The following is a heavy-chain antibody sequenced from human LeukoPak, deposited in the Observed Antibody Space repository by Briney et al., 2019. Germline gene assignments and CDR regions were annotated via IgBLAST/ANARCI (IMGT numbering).Heavy chain of an antibody. Sequence: ASVKVSCKASGYTFTSYAMHWVRQAPGQRLEWMGWINAGNGNTNYSQKFQGRVTITRDTSASTAYMELSSLRSEDTAVYYCASGGVSSSGYYYGSYFDYWGQGTLVTVSS. J-gene: IGHJ4*02. D-gene: IGHD3-22*01. CDR1: GYTFTSYA. V-gene: IGHV1-3*01. CDR3: ASGGVSSSGYYYGSYFDY. CDR2: INAGNGNT.